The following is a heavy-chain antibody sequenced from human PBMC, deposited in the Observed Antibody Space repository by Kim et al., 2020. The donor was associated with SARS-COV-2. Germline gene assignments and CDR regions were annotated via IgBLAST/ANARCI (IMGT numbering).Heavy chain of an antibody. CDR2: IIPIFGTA. V-gene: IGHV1-69*13. CDR1: GGTFSSYA. J-gene: IGHJ4*02. Sequence: SVKVSCKASGGTFSSYAISWVRQAPGQGLEWMGGIIPIFGTANYAQKFQGRVTITADESTSTAYMELSSLRSEDTAVYYCARDRRGSYYDSSGYYYLDYWGQGTLVTVSS. CDR3: ARDRRGSYYDSSGYYYLDY. D-gene: IGHD3-22*01.